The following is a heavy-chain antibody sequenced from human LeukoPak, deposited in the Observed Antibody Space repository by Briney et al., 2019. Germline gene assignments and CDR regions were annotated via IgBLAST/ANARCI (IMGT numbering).Heavy chain of an antibody. CDR3: ARGAEITMIEDY. CDR1: GFTFSGYS. CDR2: ISSSSSYI. V-gene: IGHV3-21*01. J-gene: IGHJ4*02. D-gene: IGHD3-22*01. Sequence: PGGSLRLSCAASGFTFSGYSMNWVRQAPGKGLEWVSSISSSSSYIYYADSVKGRFTISRDNAKNSLYLQMNSLRAEDTAVYYCARGAEITMIEDYWGQGTLVTVSS.